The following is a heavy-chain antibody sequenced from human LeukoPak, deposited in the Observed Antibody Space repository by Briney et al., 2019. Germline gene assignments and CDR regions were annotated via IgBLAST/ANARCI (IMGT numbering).Heavy chain of an antibody. CDR2: INPNSGGT. CDR1: VYTFTGYY. CDR3: AREFPGYCSSTSCATLQH. D-gene: IGHD2-2*03. Sequence: ASVTDSFMASVYTFTGYYMHWVRPAPGQGREWMGWINPNSGGTNYAQKFQGRVTMTRDTSISTAYMELSWLRSDDTAVYYCAREFPGYCSSTSCATLQHWGQGTLVTVSS. V-gene: IGHV1-2*02. J-gene: IGHJ1*01.